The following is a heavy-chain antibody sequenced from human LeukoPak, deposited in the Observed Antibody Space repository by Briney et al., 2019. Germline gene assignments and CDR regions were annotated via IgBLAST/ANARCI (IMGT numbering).Heavy chain of an antibody. J-gene: IGHJ5*02. Sequence: ASVKVSCKASGYTFTGYYMHWVRQAPGQGLEWMGWINPNSGATNYAQKFQGRVTMTRDTSISTAYMELSRLRSDDSAVYYCAIPTGTLEYNWFDPWGQGTLVTVSS. CDR3: AIPTGTLEYNWFDP. CDR2: INPNSGAT. D-gene: IGHD1-1*01. CDR1: GYTFTGYY. V-gene: IGHV1-2*02.